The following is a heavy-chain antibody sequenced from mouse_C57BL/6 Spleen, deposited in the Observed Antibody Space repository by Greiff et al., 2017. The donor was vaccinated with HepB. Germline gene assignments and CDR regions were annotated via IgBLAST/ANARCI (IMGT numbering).Heavy chain of an antibody. CDR3: GSEKGVRRYFDV. CDR2: IYPVSGET. CDR1: GYTFTDHI. Sequence: VQLQQSGAELASPGASVTLSCKASGYTFTDHIMNWVKTRPGQGLEWIGRIYPVSGETNYNQKFMGKATFSVDRSSSTVYLVLTSLTSEDPAVFYCGSEKGVRRYFDVWGTGTTVTVSS. D-gene: IGHD2-14*01. J-gene: IGHJ1*03. V-gene: IGHV1-11*01.